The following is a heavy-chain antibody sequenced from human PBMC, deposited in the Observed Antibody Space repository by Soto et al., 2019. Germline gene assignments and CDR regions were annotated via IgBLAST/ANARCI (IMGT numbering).Heavy chain of an antibody. D-gene: IGHD4-17*01. CDR2: IKPDGRQR. CDR3: ATGGNYGDWYVWDY. CDR1: GFTFSSFW. Sequence: EVQLVESGGGLVQPGGSLRLSCVASGFTFSSFWMNWVRQPPGKGLEWVANIKPDGRQRYYVDSVKGRFTISRDNANNSLFLHMNSLRAEDTAVYFCATGGNYGDWYVWDYWGQGSLVTVSS. J-gene: IGHJ4*02. V-gene: IGHV3-7*01.